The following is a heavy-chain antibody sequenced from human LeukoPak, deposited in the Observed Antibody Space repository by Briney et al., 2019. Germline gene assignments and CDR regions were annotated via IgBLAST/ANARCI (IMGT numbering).Heavy chain of an antibody. CDR2: ISYDGSNK. CDR3: AKGYSQGGFDY. D-gene: IGHD5-12*01. J-gene: IGHJ4*02. V-gene: IGHV3-30-3*01. Sequence: GRSLRLSCAASGFTFSSYAMHWVRQAPGKGLEWVAVISYDGSNKYYADSVKGRFTISRDNSKNTLYLQMNSLRAEDTAVYYCAKGYSQGGFDYWGQGTLVTVSS. CDR1: GFTFSSYA.